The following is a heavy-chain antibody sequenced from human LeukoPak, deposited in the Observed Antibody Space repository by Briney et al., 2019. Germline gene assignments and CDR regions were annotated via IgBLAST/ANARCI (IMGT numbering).Heavy chain of an antibody. CDR2: IYTSGST. Sequence: SETLSLTCTASGGSISSYYWGWIRQPAGKGLEWIGRIYTSGSTNYNPSLKSRVTMSVDTSKNQFSLRLNSVTAADTAVYYCARDALHYFDTSGYFSDFWGQGTLVTVSS. CDR3: ARDALHYFDTSGYFSDF. J-gene: IGHJ4*02. CDR1: GGSISSYY. V-gene: IGHV4-4*07. D-gene: IGHD3-22*01.